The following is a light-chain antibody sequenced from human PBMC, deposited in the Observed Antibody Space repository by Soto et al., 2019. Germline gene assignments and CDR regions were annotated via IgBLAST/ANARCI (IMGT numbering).Light chain of an antibody. Sequence: EIVLTQSPGTLSLSPGQRATLSCRASQSVTSTYLAWYQQKPGQAPRLLIYGASNRATDIPDRFTGSGSGTDFSLTISRLEPEDVAVNYCQQYGSSPLTFGGGTKVEI. CDR1: QSVTSTY. CDR2: GAS. V-gene: IGKV3-20*01. CDR3: QQYGSSPLT. J-gene: IGKJ4*02.